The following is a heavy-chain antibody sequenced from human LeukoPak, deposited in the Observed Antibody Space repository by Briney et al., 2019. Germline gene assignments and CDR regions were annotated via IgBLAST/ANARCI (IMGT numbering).Heavy chain of an antibody. V-gene: IGHV5-51*01. CDR2: IYPGDSDT. D-gene: IGHD3-10*01. Sequence: KCGESLKISCKGSGYSFTSYWIGWVRQMPGKGLEWMGIIYPGDSDTRYSPSFQGQVTISADKSISTAYLQWSSLKASDTAMYYCARGPPIYGSGIRPFDYWGQGTLVTVSS. J-gene: IGHJ4*02. CDR3: ARGPPIYGSGIRPFDY. CDR1: GYSFTSYW.